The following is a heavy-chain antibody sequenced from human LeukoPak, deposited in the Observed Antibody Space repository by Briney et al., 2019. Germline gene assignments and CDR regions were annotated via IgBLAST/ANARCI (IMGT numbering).Heavy chain of an antibody. CDR2: IIPIFGTA. J-gene: IGHJ4*02. V-gene: IGHV1-69*13. CDR1: GGTFSSYA. CDR3: ARRSGGARSFDY. D-gene: IGHD3-10*01. Sequence: SAKVSCKASGGTFSSYAISWVRQAPGQGLEWMGGIIPIFGTANYAQKFQGRVTITADESTSTAYMELSSLRSEDTAVYYCARRSGGARSFDYWGQGTLVTVSS.